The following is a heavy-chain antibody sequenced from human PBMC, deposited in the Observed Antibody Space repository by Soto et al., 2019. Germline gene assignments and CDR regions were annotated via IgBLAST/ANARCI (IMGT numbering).Heavy chain of an antibody. CDR2: IWYDGSNK. V-gene: IGHV3-33*01. J-gene: IGHJ3*02. Sequence: QVQLVESGGGVVQPGRSLRLSCAASGLTFSSYGMHWVRQAPGKGLEWVAVIWYDGSNKYYADSVKGRFTISRDNSKNTLYLQMNSLRAEDTAVYYCARDKAALDIWGQGTMVTVSS. CDR3: ARDKAALDI. CDR1: GLTFSSYG.